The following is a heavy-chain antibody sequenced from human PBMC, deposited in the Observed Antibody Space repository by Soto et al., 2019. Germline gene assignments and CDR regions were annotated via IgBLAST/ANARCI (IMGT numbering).Heavy chain of an antibody. V-gene: IGHV3-23*01. CDR1: GFTFSSYA. CDR3: AKDTRYADYVRWFDS. Sequence: EVHLLESGGGLVQPGGSLRLSCTASGFTFSSYAMTWVRQAPGRGLEGVSGITASGGRTFYADSVKGRFTISRDNSRSTLYLQMNSLRAEDTAVYYCAKDTRYADYVRWFDSWGQGTRVTVAS. D-gene: IGHD4-17*01. J-gene: IGHJ5*01. CDR2: ITASGGRT.